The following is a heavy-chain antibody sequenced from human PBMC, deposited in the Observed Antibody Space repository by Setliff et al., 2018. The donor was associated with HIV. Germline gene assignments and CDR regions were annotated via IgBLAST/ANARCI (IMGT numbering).Heavy chain of an antibody. D-gene: IGHD3-22*01. Sequence: LRLSCAASGFTFSSYSMNWVRQAPGKGLEWVSSINSSSSYIYYADSVKGRFTISRDNAKNSLYLQMNSLRAEDTAVYYCARILYYYDSSGYPIDAFDIWGQGTMVTVSS. CDR1: GFTFSSYS. CDR3: ARILYYYDSSGYPIDAFDI. J-gene: IGHJ3*02. V-gene: IGHV3-21*01. CDR2: INSSSSYI.